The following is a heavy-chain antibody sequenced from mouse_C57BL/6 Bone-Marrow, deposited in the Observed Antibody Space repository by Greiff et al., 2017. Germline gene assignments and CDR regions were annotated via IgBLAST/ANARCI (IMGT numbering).Heavy chain of an antibody. CDR1: GFTFSSYT. CDR2: ISGGGGNT. J-gene: IGHJ3*01. D-gene: IGHD1-1*02. V-gene: IGHV5-9*01. Sequence: EVKLQESGGGLVKPGGSLKLSCAASGFTFSSYTMSWVRQTPEKRLEWVATISGGGGNTYYPDSVKGRFTLSRDKASNTLYLQMSSLRSEDTALYYCARRPPHYGLFAYWGQGTLVTVSA. CDR3: ARRPPHYGLFAY.